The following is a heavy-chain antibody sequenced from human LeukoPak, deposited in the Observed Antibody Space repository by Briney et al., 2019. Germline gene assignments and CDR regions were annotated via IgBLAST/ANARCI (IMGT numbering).Heavy chain of an antibody. Sequence: GGSLRLSCAASGFTFSSYWVSWVRQAPGKGLEWVANIKQDGSEKYYVDSVKGRFTISRDNAKNSLYLQMSSLRAEDTAVYYCARTREDYFDSSGYYSFDYWGQGTLVPVSS. J-gene: IGHJ4*02. V-gene: IGHV3-7*03. CDR3: ARTREDYFDSSGYYSFDY. CDR1: GFTFSSYW. CDR2: IKQDGSEK. D-gene: IGHD3-22*01.